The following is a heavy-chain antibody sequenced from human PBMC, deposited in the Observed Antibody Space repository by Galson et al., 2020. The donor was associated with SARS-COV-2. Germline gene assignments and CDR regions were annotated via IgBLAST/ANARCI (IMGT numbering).Heavy chain of an antibody. CDR2: MYYTGIT. Sequence: SETLSLTCTVSGDSITSRSSYWGWIRQPPGAGLEWIVSMYYTGITYYNPSIKSRVTISGDTSRNQFSLKMRSVTAADTAVYYCAKHLVGASHFVYWGQGTLVTVSS. J-gene: IGHJ4*02. CDR3: AKHLVGASHFVY. V-gene: IGHV4-39*01. D-gene: IGHD1-26*01. CDR1: GDSITSRSSY.